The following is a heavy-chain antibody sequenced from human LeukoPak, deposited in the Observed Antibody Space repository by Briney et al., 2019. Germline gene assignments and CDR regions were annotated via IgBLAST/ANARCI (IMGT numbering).Heavy chain of an antibody. D-gene: IGHD6-19*01. CDR2: ISYDGSNK. V-gene: IGHV3-30*18. J-gene: IGHJ4*02. CDR1: GFTFSSYG. Sequence: PGGSLRLSCAASGFTFSSYGMHWVRQAPGKGLEWVAVISYDGSNKYYADSVKGRFTISRDNSKNTLYLQMNSLRAEDTAVYYCAKGLESSGWGDRIDYWGQGTLVTVSS. CDR3: AKGLESSGWGDRIDY.